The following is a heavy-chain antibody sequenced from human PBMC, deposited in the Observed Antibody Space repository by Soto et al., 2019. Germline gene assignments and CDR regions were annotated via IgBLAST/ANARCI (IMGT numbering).Heavy chain of an antibody. CDR3: AKYLAGDIVVVVAALGDAFDI. J-gene: IGHJ3*02. CDR1: GFTFSSYA. CDR2: ISGSGGST. Sequence: GGSLRLSCAASGFTFSSYAMSWVRQAPGKGLEWVSAISGSGGSTYYADTVKGRVTISRDNSKNTLYLQMNSLRAEDTAVYYCAKYLAGDIVVVVAALGDAFDIWGQGTMVTVSS. V-gene: IGHV3-23*01. D-gene: IGHD2-15*01.